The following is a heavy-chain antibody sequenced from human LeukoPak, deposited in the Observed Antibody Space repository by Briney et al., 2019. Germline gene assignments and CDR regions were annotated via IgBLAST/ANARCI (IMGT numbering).Heavy chain of an antibody. V-gene: IGHV1-2*02. Sequence: VASVKVSCKASGYTVTGYHMHWVRQAPGQGLEWMGWINPNSGGTNYAQKFQGRVTMTRDTSINTAYMELSRLRSDDTAVYYCAGDMVRGVILRRVLEYWGQGTLVTVSS. J-gene: IGHJ4*02. D-gene: IGHD3-10*01. CDR3: AGDMVRGVILRRVLEY. CDR1: GYTVTGYH. CDR2: INPNSGGT.